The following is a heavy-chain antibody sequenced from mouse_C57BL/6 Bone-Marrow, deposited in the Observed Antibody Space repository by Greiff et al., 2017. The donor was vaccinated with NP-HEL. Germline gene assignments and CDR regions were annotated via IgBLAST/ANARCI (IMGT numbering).Heavy chain of an antibody. V-gene: IGHV5-17*01. D-gene: IGHD1-1*01. J-gene: IGHJ1*03. CDR2: ISSGSSTI. CDR3: AFYYYGSSPYWYFGG. Sequence: EVKLMESGGGLVKPGGSLKLSCAASGFTFSDYGMHWVRQAPEKGLEWVAYISSGSSTIYYADTVMGRFTISRDNAKNTLFLQMTRLKSEDTAMYYCAFYYYGSSPYWYFGGWGTGTTVTGSS. CDR1: GFTFSDYG.